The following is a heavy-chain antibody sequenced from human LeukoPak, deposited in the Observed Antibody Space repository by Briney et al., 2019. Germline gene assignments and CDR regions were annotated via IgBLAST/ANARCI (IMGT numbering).Heavy chain of an antibody. D-gene: IGHD3-10*01. CDR1: GGSISSYY. CDR3: ASLPMVRGVRVTAFDY. V-gene: IGHV4-59*01. CDR2: IYYSGST. Sequence: SETLSLTCTVSGGSISSYYWSWIRQPPGKGLEWIGYIYYSGSTNYNPSLKSRVTISVDTSKNQFSLKLSSVTAADTAVYYCASLPMVRGVRVTAFDYWGQGTLVTASS. J-gene: IGHJ4*02.